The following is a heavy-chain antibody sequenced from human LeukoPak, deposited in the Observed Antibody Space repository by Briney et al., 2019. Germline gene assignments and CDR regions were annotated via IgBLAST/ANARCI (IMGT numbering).Heavy chain of an antibody. CDR3: AREGATFDP. CDR2: IYYSGST. D-gene: IGHD1-26*01. V-gene: IGHV4-59*01. J-gene: IGHJ5*02. CDR1: GGSISSYY. Sequence: SETLSLTCTVSGGSISSYYWSWIRQPPGKGLEWLGYIYYSGSTNYNPSLKSRVTISVDTSKNQFSLKLSSVTAADTAVYYCAREGATFDPWGQGTLVTVSS.